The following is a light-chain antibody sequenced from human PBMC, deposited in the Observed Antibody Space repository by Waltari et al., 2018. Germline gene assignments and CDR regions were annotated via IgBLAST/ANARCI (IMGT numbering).Light chain of an antibody. CDR1: SSNIGAGHD. V-gene: IGLV1-40*01. CDR3: QSFDIRLSGGVV. CDR2: GNN. J-gene: IGLJ3*02. Sequence: QSVLTQPPSMSGAPGQRVTISCTGSSSNIGAGHDVHWYQVFPGTAPTLLIYGNNKRPSGVPDRVSGSKSDTSASLAIGGLQAEDEADYYCQSFDIRLSGGVVFGGGTKVTVL.